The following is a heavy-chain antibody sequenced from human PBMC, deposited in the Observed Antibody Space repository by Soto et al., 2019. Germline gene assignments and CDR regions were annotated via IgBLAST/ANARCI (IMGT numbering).Heavy chain of an antibody. V-gene: IGHV1-3*01. Sequence: GASVKVSCKASGYSFTSYAMHWVRQAPGQRLEWMGWINAGNGNTKYSQKFQGRVTITRDTSASTAYMELSSLRSEDTAVYYCARDPAAGPPFFDYWGQGTLVTVSS. CDR2: INAGNGNT. CDR1: GYSFTSYA. D-gene: IGHD6-13*01. J-gene: IGHJ4*02. CDR3: ARDPAAGPPFFDY.